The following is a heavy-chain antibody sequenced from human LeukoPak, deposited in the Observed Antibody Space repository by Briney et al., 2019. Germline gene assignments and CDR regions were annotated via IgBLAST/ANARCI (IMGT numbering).Heavy chain of an antibody. J-gene: IGHJ4*02. V-gene: IGHV3-48*03. CDR2: ISSSGSTI. CDR3: ARDISPLDY. CDR1: GFIFSNYE. Sequence: PGGSLRLSCTGSGFIFSNYEMNWVRQAPGKGLEWVSYISSSGSTIYYADSVKGRFTISRDNAENSLSLQMNSLRAEDTAVYYCARDISPLDYWGQGTLVTVSS.